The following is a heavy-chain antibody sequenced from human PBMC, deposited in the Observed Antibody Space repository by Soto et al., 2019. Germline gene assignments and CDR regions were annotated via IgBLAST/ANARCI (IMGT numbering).Heavy chain of an antibody. Sequence: EVQLVESGGGLIQPGGSLRLSCAASGFTVSSNYMSWVRQAPGKGLEWVSVIYSGGSTYYADSVKGRFTVSRDNSENTVYLQMNSLRAEDTAVYYCARADLYCSGGSCYYYYFMDVW. V-gene: IGHV3-53*01. CDR3: ARADLYCSGGSCYYYYFMDV. CDR2: IYSGGST. CDR1: GFTVSSNY. J-gene: IGHJ6*01. D-gene: IGHD2-15*01.